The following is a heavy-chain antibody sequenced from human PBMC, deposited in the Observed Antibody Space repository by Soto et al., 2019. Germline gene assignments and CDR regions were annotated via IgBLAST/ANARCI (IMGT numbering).Heavy chain of an antibody. CDR1: GYMFITYG. V-gene: IGHV1-18*01. CDR3: ARARYCATVQRNWWYLEL. J-gene: IGHJ2*01. CDR2: MSTSNGDT. Sequence: DASVKGSCTASGYMFITYGFNWVRQAPGQGLEWMGWMSTSNGDTKTAQKFKGRLTMTSETSTNTVYMELTNLRSDDTAVYYCARARYCATVQRNWWYLELWGRRNLVTVYS. D-gene: IGHD1-1*01.